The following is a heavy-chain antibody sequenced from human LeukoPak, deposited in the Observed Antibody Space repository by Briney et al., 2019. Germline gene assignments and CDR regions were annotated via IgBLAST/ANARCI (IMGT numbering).Heavy chain of an antibody. J-gene: IGHJ4*02. CDR3: AKAITSSAYSSAKY. V-gene: IGHV3-23*01. CDR2: ISGSGDST. CDR1: GFTFSSYA. D-gene: IGHD6-25*01. Sequence: GGSLRLSCTTSGFTFSSYAMTWVRQAPGKGLEWVSVISGSGDSTYHADSVKGRFTISRDNSKDTLYLQMNSLSAEDTAVYYCAKAITSSAYSSAKYWGQGTLVTVSS.